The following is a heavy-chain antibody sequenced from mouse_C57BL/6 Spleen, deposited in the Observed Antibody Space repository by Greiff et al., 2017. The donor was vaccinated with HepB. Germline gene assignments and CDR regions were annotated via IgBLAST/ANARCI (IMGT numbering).Heavy chain of an antibody. CDR1: GYSFTSYY. Sequence: QVQLKQSGPELVKPGASVKISCKASGYSFTSYYIHWVKQRPGQGLEWIGWIYPGSGNTKYNEKFKGKATLTADTSSSTAYMQLSSLTSEDSAVYYCARGVYDGYYFYAMDYWGQGTSVTVSS. CDR3: ARGVYDGYYFYAMDY. CDR2: IYPGSGNT. J-gene: IGHJ4*01. D-gene: IGHD2-3*01. V-gene: IGHV1-66*01.